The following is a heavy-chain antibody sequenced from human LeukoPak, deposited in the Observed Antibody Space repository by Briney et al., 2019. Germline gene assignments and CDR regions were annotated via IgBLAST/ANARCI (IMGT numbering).Heavy chain of an antibody. CDR3: AKSLWGYYDSSVQYYFDY. J-gene: IGHJ4*02. CDR1: GFTFSSYA. D-gene: IGHD3-22*01. CDR2: ISGSGGGT. V-gene: IGHV3-23*01. Sequence: PGGSVRLSCAASGFTFSSYAMSWVRQAPGKGLEWVSHISGSGGGTYYADSVKGRFTISRDNSKNTLYLQMNSLRAEDTAVYYCAKSLWGYYDSSVQYYFDYWGQGTLVTVSS.